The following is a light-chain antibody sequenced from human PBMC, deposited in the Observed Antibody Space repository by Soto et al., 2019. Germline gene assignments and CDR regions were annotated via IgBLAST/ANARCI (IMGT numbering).Light chain of an antibody. J-gene: IGKJ4*01. CDR3: QQYDRIPGFT. V-gene: IGKV3-20*01. Sequence: EIVLTQSPGTLSLSPGERATLSCRASQSFHSNYLAWYQQRPGQAPRLLIYGVSSRASGIPDRFSGSVSGTDFTLTISRLEPEDSAVYYCQQYDRIPGFTFGGGTKVEI. CDR2: GVS. CDR1: QSFHSNY.